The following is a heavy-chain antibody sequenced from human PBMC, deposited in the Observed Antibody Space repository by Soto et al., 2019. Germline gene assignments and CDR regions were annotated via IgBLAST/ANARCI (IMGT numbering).Heavy chain of an antibody. CDR1: GCSISSGGYY. J-gene: IGHJ6*02. CDR2: IYYSGST. CDR3: ARGLMVYATRYYYYGIDV. V-gene: IGHV4-31*03. Sequence: QVQLQESGPGLVKPSQTLSLTCTVSGCSISSGGYYWSWIRQHPGKGLEWIGYIYYSGSTYYNPSLESRVTISVDTSKNQFSLKLSSVTAADTAVYYCARGLMVYATRYYYYGIDVWGQGTTVTVSS. D-gene: IGHD2-8*01.